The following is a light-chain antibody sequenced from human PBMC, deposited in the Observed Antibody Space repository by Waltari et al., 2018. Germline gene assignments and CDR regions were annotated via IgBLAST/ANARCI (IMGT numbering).Light chain of an antibody. CDR3: ATWDNSLSEVV. Sequence: HSVLTQPPSVSAAPGQKVTISCSGSISNIGNYYVSWYHQLPGAAPKLLIYDNNNRPSGIPDRFSASKSVTSATLAITGLQIGDEADYYCATWDNSLSEVVFGGGTKLTVL. V-gene: IGLV1-51*01. CDR2: DNN. CDR1: ISNIGNYY. J-gene: IGLJ2*01.